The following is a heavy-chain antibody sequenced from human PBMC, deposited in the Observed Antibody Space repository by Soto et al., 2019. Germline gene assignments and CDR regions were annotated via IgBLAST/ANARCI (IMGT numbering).Heavy chain of an antibody. CDR1: GFTFSNFA. CDR2: IGGGADST. D-gene: IGHD2-2*01. J-gene: IGHJ5*02. Sequence: PGGSLRLSCAASGFTFSNFAMSWVRQAPGKGLEWVSSIGGGADSTFYADSVKGRFTISRDHSRNTLYLQMNSLRAEDTAVYYCAKDRYCITTDCPPYPNWFDPWGPGTLVTVSS. CDR3: AKDRYCITTDCPPYPNWFDP. V-gene: IGHV3-23*01.